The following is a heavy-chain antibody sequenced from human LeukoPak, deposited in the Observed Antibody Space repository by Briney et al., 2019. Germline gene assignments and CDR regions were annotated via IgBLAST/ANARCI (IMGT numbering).Heavy chain of an antibody. D-gene: IGHD1-26*01. V-gene: IGHV3-48*02. CDR2: IGTRSNPI. CDR1: GFRFSSYA. J-gene: IGHJ4*02. CDR3: AREARGSGRDFDY. Sequence: GGSLRLSCGASGFRFSSYAMSWVRQAPGMGLEWISYIGTRSNPIYYADSVKGRFTISRDDAKNSLYLQMNSLRDEDTAVYFCAREARGSGRDFDYWGQGILVTVSS.